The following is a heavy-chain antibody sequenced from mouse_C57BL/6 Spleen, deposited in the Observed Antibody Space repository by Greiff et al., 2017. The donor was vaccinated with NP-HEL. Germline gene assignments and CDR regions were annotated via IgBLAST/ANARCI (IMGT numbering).Heavy chain of an antibody. J-gene: IGHJ2*01. Sequence: VQLVESGAELVRPGTSVKMSCKASGYTFTNYWIGWAKQRPGHGLEWIGDIYPGGGYTNYNEKFKGKATLTADKSSSTAYMQFSSLTSEDSAIYYCARVGNYGSSYGYWGQGTTLTVSS. V-gene: IGHV1-63*01. CDR2: IYPGGGYT. D-gene: IGHD1-1*01. CDR1: GYTFTNYW. CDR3: ARVGNYGSSYGY.